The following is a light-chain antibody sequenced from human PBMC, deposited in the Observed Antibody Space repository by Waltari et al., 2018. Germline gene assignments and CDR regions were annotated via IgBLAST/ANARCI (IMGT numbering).Light chain of an antibody. CDR3: QALGSNRWV. J-gene: IGLJ3*02. CDR1: ILGSKY. Sequence: SSELTQPPSVSVSPGQTASITCSGDILGSKYASWYQHKPGQSPLLVIYQDINRPSGSPERFSGSKSGNTATLTISGTQAMDDADYYCQALGSNRWVFGGGTKLTVL. CDR2: QDI. V-gene: IGLV3-1*01.